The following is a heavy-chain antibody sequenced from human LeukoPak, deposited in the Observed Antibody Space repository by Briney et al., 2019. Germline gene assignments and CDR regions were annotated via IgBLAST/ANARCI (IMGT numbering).Heavy chain of an antibody. CDR1: GGSISSYY. D-gene: IGHD2-15*01. CDR3: ARQCSGGSCYSGSTDY. J-gene: IGHJ4*02. CDR2: IYYSGST. Sequence: SETLSLTCTVSGGSISSYYWSWIRQPPGKGLEWIGYIYYSGSTNYNPSLKSRVTISVDTSKNQFSLKLSSVTAADTAVYYCARQCSGGSCYSGSTDYWGQGTLVTVSS. V-gene: IGHV4-59*08.